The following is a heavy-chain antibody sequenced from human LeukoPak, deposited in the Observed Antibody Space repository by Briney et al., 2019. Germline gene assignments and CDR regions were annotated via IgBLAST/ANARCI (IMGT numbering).Heavy chain of an antibody. CDR1: GFTFRSYG. J-gene: IGHJ4*02. Sequence: GGSLRLSCAASGFTFRSYGMHWVRQAPGKGLEWVAFIRYDGNNKYYADSVKGRFTISRDNSKNTLYLQMNSLRAEDTAVYYCAKDTNIVGATTCDYWGQGTLVTVSS. CDR3: AKDTNIVGATTCDY. D-gene: IGHD1-26*01. CDR2: IRYDGNNK. V-gene: IGHV3-30*02.